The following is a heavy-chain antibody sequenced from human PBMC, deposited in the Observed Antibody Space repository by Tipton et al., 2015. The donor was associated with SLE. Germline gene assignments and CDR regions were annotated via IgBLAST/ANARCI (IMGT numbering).Heavy chain of an antibody. CDR1: GYTFTSYY. D-gene: IGHD1-26*01. J-gene: IGHJ4*02. CDR2: INPNGGVT. V-gene: IGHV1-46*01. Sequence: QSGAEVKKPGASVKVSCKASGYTFTSYYMHWVRQAPGQGLEWMGIINPNGGVTKYAQKFQGRVTMTRDTSTRTVYMELNSLRSDDTAVYYCARESPGSSQWELPDYWGQGTLVTVSS. CDR3: ARESPGSSQWELPDY.